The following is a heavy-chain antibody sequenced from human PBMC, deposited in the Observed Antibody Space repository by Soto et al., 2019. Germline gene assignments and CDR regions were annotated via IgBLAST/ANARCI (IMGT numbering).Heavy chain of an antibody. J-gene: IGHJ1*01. CDR1: GFTFNNFA. CDR3: AKDRPSSYGAYPGVLLAY. CDR2: ISGGGGNT. Sequence: PGGSLRLSCAASGFTFNNFAMNWVRQAPGKGLEWVSSISGGGGNTYYADSVKGRFTVSRDNSRDTLYLQMDSLRAEDTAVYYCAKDRPSSYGAYPGVLLAYWGQGSLVTGSS. D-gene: IGHD4-17*01. V-gene: IGHV3-23*01.